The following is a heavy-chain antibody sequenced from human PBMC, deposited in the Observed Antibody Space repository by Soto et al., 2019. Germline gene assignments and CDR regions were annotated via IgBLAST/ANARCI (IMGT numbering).Heavy chain of an antibody. V-gene: IGHV4-34*01. J-gene: IGHJ3*02. Sequence: QVQLQQWGAGLLKPSETLSLTCAVYGGSFSGYYWSWIRQPPGKGLEWIGEINHSGSTNYNPSPKSRVTISVDTSKNQFSLKLSSVTAADTAVYYCARGEIFGVVIIVSIYRNDAFDIWGQGTMVTVSS. CDR2: INHSGST. CDR3: ARGEIFGVVIIVSIYRNDAFDI. CDR1: GGSFSGYY. D-gene: IGHD3-3*01.